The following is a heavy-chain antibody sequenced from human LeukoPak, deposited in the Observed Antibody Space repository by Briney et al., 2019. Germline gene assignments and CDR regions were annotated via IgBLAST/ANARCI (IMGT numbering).Heavy chain of an antibody. Sequence: SETLSLTCAVYGGSFSGYSWSWIRQSPGKGLEWIGEINHSGSTNYNPSLKSRVTISVDTSKNQFSLKLGSVTAADTAVYYCASQAQVIGNYWGQGTLVTVSS. D-gene: IGHD3-22*01. V-gene: IGHV4-34*01. CDR3: ASQAQVIGNY. J-gene: IGHJ4*02. CDR2: INHSGST. CDR1: GGSFSGYS.